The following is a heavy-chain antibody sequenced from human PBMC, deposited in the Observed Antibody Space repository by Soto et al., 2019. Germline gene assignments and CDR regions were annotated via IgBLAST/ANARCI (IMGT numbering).Heavy chain of an antibody. D-gene: IGHD1-26*01. J-gene: IGHJ5*02. Sequence: SSETLSLTCNVSGASLSRYYWSWIRQPPGKGLEWIGRIYATGDTDYNPSLKSRISMSVDMSKKQFSLTLRSVTAADTAIYYCVRDGTKNLRDRFEPWGRGILVTVSS. CDR1: GASLSRYY. CDR2: IYATGDT. V-gene: IGHV4-4*07. CDR3: VRDGTKNLRDRFEP.